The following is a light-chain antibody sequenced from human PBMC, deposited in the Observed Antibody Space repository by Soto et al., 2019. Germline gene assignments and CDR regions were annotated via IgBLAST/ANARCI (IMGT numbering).Light chain of an antibody. CDR2: DVA. V-gene: IGLV2-14*03. J-gene: IGLJ1*01. CDR3: MSFTSSNTYV. Sequence: QSALTHPASVSGSPGQSITISCTGTSSDVGAYNFVSWYQHHPDKAPKVVIYDVANRPSGVSYRFSASKSGNTASLTISGLQAEDEADYYCMSFTSSNTYVFGTGTKLTVL. CDR1: SSDVGAYNF.